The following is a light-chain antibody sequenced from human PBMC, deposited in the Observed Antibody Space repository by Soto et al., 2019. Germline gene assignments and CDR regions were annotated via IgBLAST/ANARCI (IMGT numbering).Light chain of an antibody. Sequence: QSALTQPASVSGSPGQSIAISYTGTSSDVGAYNYVSWYQHHPGKAPKLMIYHVTNRPSGVSDRFSGSKSGNTASLTISWLQADDEADYYCSSYTSSSTYVFGTGTKVTVL. CDR1: SSDVGAYNY. V-gene: IGLV2-14*03. CDR2: HVT. CDR3: SSYTSSSTYV. J-gene: IGLJ1*01.